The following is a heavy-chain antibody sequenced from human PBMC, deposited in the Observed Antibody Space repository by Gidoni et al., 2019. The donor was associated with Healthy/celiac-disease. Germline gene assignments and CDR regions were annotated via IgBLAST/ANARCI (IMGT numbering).Heavy chain of an antibody. V-gene: IGHV4-34*01. D-gene: IGHD3-10*01. CDR2: INHSGST. CDR3: ARADSGLDY. CDR1: GGSSSGYY. Sequence: QVQLQQWGAGLLKPSETLSLTCAVYGGSSSGYYWSWIRQPPGKGLEWIGEINHSGSTNYNPSLKSRVTISVDTSKNQFSLKLSSVTAADTAVYYCARADSGLDYWGQGTLVTVSS. J-gene: IGHJ4*02.